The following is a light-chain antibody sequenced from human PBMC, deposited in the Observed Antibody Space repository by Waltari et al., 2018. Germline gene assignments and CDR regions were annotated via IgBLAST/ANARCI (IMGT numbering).Light chain of an antibody. CDR3: QQYNSYSTWT. V-gene: IGKV1-5*03. J-gene: IGKJ1*01. CDR2: KAS. Sequence: DIQMTQSPSTLSASVGDRVTITCRASQSISSWLAWYQQKPGKAPKLLIYKASSLESGVPSRFSGSGSGTEFTLTISSLQPDDFVTYYCQQYNSYSTWTFGQGTKVEIK. CDR1: QSISSW.